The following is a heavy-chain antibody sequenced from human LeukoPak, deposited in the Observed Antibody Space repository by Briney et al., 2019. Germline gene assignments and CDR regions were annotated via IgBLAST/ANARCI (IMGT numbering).Heavy chain of an antibody. Sequence: PSQTLSLTCTVSGASFNSDDQYWNWIRQSPGKGLEWIGSIHPSGMLYNNPSLESRVTMSRDTSKNQFSLNLNSVTAADTAVYFCSRGLDSRKLGYWGQAILVTVSS. D-gene: IGHD3-22*01. J-gene: IGHJ4*02. CDR1: GASFNSDDQY. CDR3: SRGLDSRKLGY. CDR2: IHPSGML. V-gene: IGHV4-31*03.